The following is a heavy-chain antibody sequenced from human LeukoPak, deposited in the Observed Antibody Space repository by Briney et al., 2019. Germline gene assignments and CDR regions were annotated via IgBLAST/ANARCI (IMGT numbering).Heavy chain of an antibody. Sequence: ASVKVSCKASGYTFIDFHIHWVRQAPGQGLEWMGWINPNSGGTKYAQKFQGRVTMTRDMSVNTVYMDLRSLTSDDTAVYYCARDQFDLWGQGTLVSVSS. CDR1: GYTFIDFH. CDR2: INPNSGGT. CDR3: ARDQFDL. J-gene: IGHJ5*02. V-gene: IGHV1-2*02.